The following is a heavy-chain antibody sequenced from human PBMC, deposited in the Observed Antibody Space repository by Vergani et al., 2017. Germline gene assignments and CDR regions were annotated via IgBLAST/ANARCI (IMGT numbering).Heavy chain of an antibody. V-gene: IGHV3-48*04. Sequence: EVQLVESGGGLVQPGGSLRLSCAASGFTFSSYSMNWVRQAPGKGLEWVSYISSSSSTIYYADSVKGRFTISRDNAKNSLYLQMNSLRAEDTAVYYCARDSTAEDLYSDLHYGASYYFDYWGQGTLVTVSS. CDR2: ISSSSSTI. J-gene: IGHJ4*02. CDR1: GFTFSSYS. CDR3: ARDSTAEDLYSDLHYGASYYFDY. D-gene: IGHD4-17*01.